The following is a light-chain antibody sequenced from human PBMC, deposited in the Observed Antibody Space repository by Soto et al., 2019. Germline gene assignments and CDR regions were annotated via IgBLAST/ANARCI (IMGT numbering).Light chain of an antibody. CDR3: QQSYSTTWT. V-gene: IGKV1-39*01. CDR2: AAS. CDR1: QIISTY. Sequence: DIQMTQSPSSLSASVGDRVTITCRASQIISTYLNWYQQKPGKAPKLLIYAASNLESGVPSRFSGSGSGTDFTLTISSLQPEDFATYSCQQSYSTTWTFGQGTKVDI. J-gene: IGKJ1*01.